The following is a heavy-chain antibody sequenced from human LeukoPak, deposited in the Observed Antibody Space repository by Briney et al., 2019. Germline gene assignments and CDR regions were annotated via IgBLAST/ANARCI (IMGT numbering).Heavy chain of an antibody. CDR2: IYWNDDK. Sequence: TLTXTFSGFSLSTSGVGVGWIRQPPGKALEWLSLIYWNDDKRYSPSLKSRLTITKDTSKKQVVLTMTNMDXXXXXXYXXXHGXGGNYXEYFXHWGQGTLVTVSS. CDR1: GFSLSTSGVG. CDR3: XHGXGGNYXEYFXH. J-gene: IGHJ1*01. V-gene: IGHV2-5*01. D-gene: IGHD2-15*01.